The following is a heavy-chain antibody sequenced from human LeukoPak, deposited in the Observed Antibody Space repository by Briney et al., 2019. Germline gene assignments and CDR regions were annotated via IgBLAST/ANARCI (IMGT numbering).Heavy chain of an antibody. CDR2: INPSGGST. CDR3: ARDWSAVTVTTKRNYYGMDV. V-gene: IGHV1-46*01. J-gene: IGHJ6*02. D-gene: IGHD4-17*01. CDR1: GYTFTSYY. Sequence: ASVKVSCKASGYTFTSYYIHWVRQAPGQGLEWMGIINPSGGSTSYAQKFQGRVTMTRDTSTSTVYMELSSLRSEDTAVYYCARDWSAVTVTTKRNYYGMDVWGQGTTVTVSS.